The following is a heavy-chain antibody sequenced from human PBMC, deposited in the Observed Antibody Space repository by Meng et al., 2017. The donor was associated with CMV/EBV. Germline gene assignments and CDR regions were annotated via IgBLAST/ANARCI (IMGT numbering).Heavy chain of an antibody. CDR3: AKFEIPARYYFDY. D-gene: IGHD2-2*01. Sequence: CAGSGFTFSRYAMSWVRQAPGKGLEWVSAISGSGGSTYYADSVKGRFTISRDNSKNTLYLQMNSLRAEDTAVYYCAKFEIPARYYFDYWGQGTLVTVSS. CDR1: GFTFSRYA. V-gene: IGHV3-23*01. CDR2: ISGSGGST. J-gene: IGHJ4*02.